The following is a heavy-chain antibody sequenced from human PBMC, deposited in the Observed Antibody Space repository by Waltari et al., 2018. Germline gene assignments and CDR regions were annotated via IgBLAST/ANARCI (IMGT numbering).Heavy chain of an antibody. CDR1: GFTFSSYW. CDR3: ARVREDGDIVVVPATEGLDY. Sequence: EVQLVESGGGLVQPGGSLRLSCAASGFTFSSYWMHWVRQAPGKGLVWVSRINSDGSSTSYADSVKGRFTISRDNAKNTLYLQMNSLRAEDTAVYYCARVREDGDIVVVPATEGLDYWGQGTLVTVSS. D-gene: IGHD2-2*01. V-gene: IGHV3-74*01. CDR2: INSDGSST. J-gene: IGHJ4*02.